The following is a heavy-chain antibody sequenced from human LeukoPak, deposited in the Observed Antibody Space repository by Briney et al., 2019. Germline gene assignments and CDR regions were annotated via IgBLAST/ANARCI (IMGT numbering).Heavy chain of an antibody. CDR1: GFTFSSYS. J-gene: IGHJ2*01. CDR3: ARAGGTCGGDCYDYWYFDL. V-gene: IGHV3-21*01. CDR2: ISSSSSYI. Sequence: PGGSLRLSCAASGFTFSSYSMNWARQAPGKGLEWVSSISSSSSYIYYADSVKGRFTISRDNAKNSLYLQMNSLRAEDTAVYYCARAGGTCGGDCYDYWYFDLWGRGTLVTVSS. D-gene: IGHD2-21*01.